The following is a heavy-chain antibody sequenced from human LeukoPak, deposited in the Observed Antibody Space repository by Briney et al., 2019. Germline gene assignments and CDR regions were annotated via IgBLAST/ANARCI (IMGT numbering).Heavy chain of an antibody. CDR2: INDGGRT. J-gene: IGHJ5*02. D-gene: IGHD3-10*01. Sequence: SETLSLTCANYGGPFSGFFWSWIRQPPGKGLEWIGEINDGGRTNYNPSLQSLVTISIDTSKNQFSLKLTSVTAADTAVYYCAQASSYTEAIRYNPSWFGPWGQGTLVAVSS. V-gene: IGHV4-34*01. CDR3: AQASSYTEAIRYNPSWFGP. CDR1: GGPFSGFF.